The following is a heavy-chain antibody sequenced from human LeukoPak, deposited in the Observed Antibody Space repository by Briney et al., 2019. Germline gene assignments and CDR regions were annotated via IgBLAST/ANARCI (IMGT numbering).Heavy chain of an antibody. CDR3: AKGTGPAYFYYYMDV. CDR2: ITGSGGST. Sequence: GESLRLSCAASGFTFSSYAMSWVRQAAGKGLEWVSAITGSGGSTYYADSLKGRFIISRDNSKNTLYLQMNSLRAEDTAVYYCAKGTGPAYFYYYMDVWGKGTTVTVSS. J-gene: IGHJ6*03. V-gene: IGHV3-23*01. CDR1: GFTFSSYA.